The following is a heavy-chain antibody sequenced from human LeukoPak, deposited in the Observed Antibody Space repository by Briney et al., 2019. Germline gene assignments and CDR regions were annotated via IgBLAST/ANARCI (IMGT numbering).Heavy chain of an antibody. CDR1: GGTFSSYA. CDR3: ASGYYGSGRGDY. V-gene: IGHV1-69*13. CDR2: IIPIFGTA. J-gene: IGHJ4*02. Sequence: ASVKVSCKASGGTFSSYAISGVRQAPGQGLEWMGGIIPIFGTANYAQKFQGRVTITADESTSTAYMELSSLRSEDTAVYYCASGYYGSGRGDYWGQGTLVTVSS. D-gene: IGHD3-10*01.